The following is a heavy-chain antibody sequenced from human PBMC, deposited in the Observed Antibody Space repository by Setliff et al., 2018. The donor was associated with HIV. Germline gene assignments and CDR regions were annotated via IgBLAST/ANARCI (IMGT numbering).Heavy chain of an antibody. CDR1: GGSINSGGYY. J-gene: IGHJ3*02. Sequence: PSETLSLTCTVSGGSINSGGYYWSWIRQHPGKGLEWIGYIFYSGSTYYNPSLESRLTLSVDTSENQFFLKLKSVTAADTAVYYCAGCSGGSCPFDAFDIWGQGTMVTVSS. D-gene: IGHD2-15*01. CDR3: AGCSGGSCPFDAFDI. V-gene: IGHV4-31*03. CDR2: IFYSGST.